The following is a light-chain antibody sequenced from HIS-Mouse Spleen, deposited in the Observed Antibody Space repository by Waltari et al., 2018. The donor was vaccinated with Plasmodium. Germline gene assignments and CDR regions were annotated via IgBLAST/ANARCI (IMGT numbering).Light chain of an antibody. V-gene: IGKV3-15*01. J-gene: IGKJ5*01. CDR2: GAS. Sequence: VSPGERATLSCRASQSVSSNLAWYQQKPGQAPRLLIYGASTRATGIPARFSGSGSGTEFTLTISSMQSEDFAVYYCQQYNNWPPITFGQGTRLEIK. CDR3: QQYNNWPPIT. CDR1: QSVSSN.